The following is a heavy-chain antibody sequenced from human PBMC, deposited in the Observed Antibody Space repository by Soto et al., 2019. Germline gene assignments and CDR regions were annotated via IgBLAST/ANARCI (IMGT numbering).Heavy chain of an antibody. CDR3: ASSPITMVRGVMRYFDY. CDR2: IIPIFGTA. CDR1: GGTFSSYA. V-gene: IGHV1-69*01. Sequence: QGQLVQSGAEVKKPGSSVKVSCKASGGTFSSYAISWVRQAPGHGLEWMGGIIPIFGTANYAQKFQGRVTITADESTSTAYMDLSSLRSEDTAEYYCASSPITMVRGVMRYFDYWGQGTLVTVSS. J-gene: IGHJ4*02. D-gene: IGHD3-10*01.